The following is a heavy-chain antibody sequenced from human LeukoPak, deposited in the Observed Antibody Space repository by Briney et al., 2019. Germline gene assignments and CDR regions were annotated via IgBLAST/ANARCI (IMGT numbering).Heavy chain of an antibody. D-gene: IGHD3-3*01. Sequence: ASVKVSCKASGYTFTSYDINWVRQATGQGLEWMGWMNPNSGNTGYAQKFQGRVTITRNTSISTAYMELSSLRSEDTAVYYCARAPSYYDFWSGYFAGEDYYYYMDVWGKGTTVTVSS. V-gene: IGHV1-8*03. CDR1: GYTFTSYD. CDR2: MNPNSGNT. J-gene: IGHJ6*03. CDR3: ARAPSYYDFWSGYFAGEDYYYYMDV.